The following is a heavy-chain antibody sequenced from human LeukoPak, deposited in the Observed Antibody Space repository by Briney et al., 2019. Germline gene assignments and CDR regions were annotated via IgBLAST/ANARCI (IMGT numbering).Heavy chain of an antibody. CDR1: GFTFTTYW. CDR2: IKSKTDSGTT. D-gene: IGHD6-19*01. CDR3: ATADSSGWWRGY. V-gene: IGHV3-15*01. Sequence: TGGSLGLSCTASGFTFTTYWMSWVRQTPGKGLEWVGRIKSKTDSGTTDYAAPVKGRFTISRDDSKNTLYLQMNSLKTEDTAVYYCATADSSGWWRGYWGQGTLVTVSS. J-gene: IGHJ4*02.